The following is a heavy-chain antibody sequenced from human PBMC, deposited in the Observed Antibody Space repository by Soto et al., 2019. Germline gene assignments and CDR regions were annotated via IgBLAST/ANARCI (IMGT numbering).Heavy chain of an antibody. V-gene: IGHV4-59*01. J-gene: IGHJ6*02. CDR3: SRGYSSSWLPYYFDGMDV. Sequence: PSETLSLTCTVSGGSISSYYWSWIRQPPGKGLEWIGYIYYSGSTNYNPSLKSRVTISVDTSKNQFSLKLSSVTAAATAVYYCSRGYSSSWLPYYFDGMDVWGQETTVTVSS. D-gene: IGHD6-13*01. CDR1: GGSISSYY. CDR2: IYYSGST.